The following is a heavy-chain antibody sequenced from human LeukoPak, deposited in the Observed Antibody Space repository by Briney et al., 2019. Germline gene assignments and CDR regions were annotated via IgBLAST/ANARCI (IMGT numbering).Heavy chain of an antibody. V-gene: IGHV4-34*01. CDR3: ARSRRSSSISYYYYYYMDV. J-gene: IGHJ6*03. Sequence: SETLSLTCAVYGGSFSGYYWSWIRQPPGKGLEWIGEINHSGSTNYNPSLKSRVTISVDTSKNQSSLKLSSVTAEDTAVYYCARSRRSSSISYYYYYYMDVWGKGTTVTVSS. D-gene: IGHD6-6*01. CDR2: INHSGST. CDR1: GGSFSGYY.